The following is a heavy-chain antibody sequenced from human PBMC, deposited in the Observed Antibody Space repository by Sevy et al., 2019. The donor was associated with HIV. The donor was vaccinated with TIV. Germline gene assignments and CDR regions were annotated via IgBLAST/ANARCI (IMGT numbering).Heavy chain of an antibody. V-gene: IGHV3-23*01. CDR1: GFTFSSYA. Sequence: GGSLRLSCAASGFTFSSYAMSWVRQAPGKGLEWVSAISGSGGSTDYADSVKGRFTISRDNSKNTLYLQMNSLRAEDTAVYYCAKKMYYDILTGYYFHYGMDVWGQGTTVTVSS. D-gene: IGHD3-9*01. J-gene: IGHJ6*02. CDR3: AKKMYYDILTGYYFHYGMDV. CDR2: ISGSGGST.